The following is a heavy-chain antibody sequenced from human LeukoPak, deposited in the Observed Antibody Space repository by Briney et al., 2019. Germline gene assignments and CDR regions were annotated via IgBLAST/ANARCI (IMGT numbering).Heavy chain of an antibody. Sequence: PGGSLRLSCAASGFTFSSYAMSWVRQAPGKGLEWVSAISGSGGSTYYADSVKGRFTISRDNAKNSLYLQMNSLRAEDTAVYYCARDLALRGVISYPDYWGQGTLVTVSS. CDR3: ARDLALRGVISYPDY. CDR2: ISGSGGST. CDR1: GFTFSSYA. V-gene: IGHV3-23*01. D-gene: IGHD3-10*01. J-gene: IGHJ4*02.